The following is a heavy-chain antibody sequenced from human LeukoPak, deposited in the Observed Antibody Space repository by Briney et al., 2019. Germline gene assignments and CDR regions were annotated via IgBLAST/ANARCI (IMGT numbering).Heavy chain of an antibody. D-gene: IGHD5-18*01. V-gene: IGHV3-23*01. CDR3: AKMHGYSYGYAYYFDY. Sequence: PGGSLRLSCAASGFTFSSYAMSWVRQAPGKGLEWVSATSGSGGSTYYADSVKGRFTISRDNSKNTLYLQMNSLRAEDTAVYYCAKMHGYSYGYAYYFDYWGQGTLVTVSS. CDR1: GFTFSSYA. CDR2: TSGSGGST. J-gene: IGHJ4*02.